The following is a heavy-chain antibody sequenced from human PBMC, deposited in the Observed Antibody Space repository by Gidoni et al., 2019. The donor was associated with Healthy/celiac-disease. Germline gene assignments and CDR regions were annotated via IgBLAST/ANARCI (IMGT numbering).Heavy chain of an antibody. Sequence: EVQLVESGGGLVQPGGSLRLSCAASGFTFSSSWMHWVSQAAGKGLVGGSRINSDGSSTSYADSVKGRFTISRDNAKNTLYLQMNSLRAEDTAVYYCATSPPNYYDSSGYYFFDYWGQGTLVTVSS. J-gene: IGHJ4*02. CDR1: GFTFSSSW. V-gene: IGHV3-74*01. D-gene: IGHD3-22*01. CDR2: INSDGSST. CDR3: ATSPPNYYDSSGYYFFDY.